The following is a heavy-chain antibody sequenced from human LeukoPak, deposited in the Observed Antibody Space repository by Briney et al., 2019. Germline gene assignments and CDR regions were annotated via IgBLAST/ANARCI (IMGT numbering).Heavy chain of an antibody. CDR1: GFTFSSYW. CDR3: AKRGQYYYDSSGYYYQD. CDR2: ISAGGST. V-gene: IGHV3-23*01. Sequence: GSLRLSCAASGFTFSSYWMSWVRQAPGKGLEWVSAISAGGSTYYADSVKGRFTISRDNSKNTLYLQMNSLRAEDTGVYYCAKRGQYYYDSSGYYYQDWGQGTLVIVSS. D-gene: IGHD3-22*01. J-gene: IGHJ4*02.